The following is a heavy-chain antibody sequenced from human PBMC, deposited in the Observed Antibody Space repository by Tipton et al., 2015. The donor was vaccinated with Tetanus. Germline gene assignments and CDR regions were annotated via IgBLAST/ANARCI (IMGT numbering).Heavy chain of an antibody. Sequence: TLSLTCDVSGYYISGGHYWGWIQHSPEKGMEWIGNNHHSGNAYYNPSLKSRAIMSVDTSKNQFSLRLALVTAADTAVYFCALGSGYPVSWNFFVPWGRGTLVIVSS. CDR2: NHHSGNA. D-gene: IGHD1-7*01. J-gene: IGHJ5*02. V-gene: IGHV4-38-2*01. CDR1: GYYISGGHY. CDR3: ALGSGYPVSWNFFVP.